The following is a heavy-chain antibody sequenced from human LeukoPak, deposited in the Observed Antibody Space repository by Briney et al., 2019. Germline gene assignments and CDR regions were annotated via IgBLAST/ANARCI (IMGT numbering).Heavy chain of an antibody. J-gene: IGHJ4*02. V-gene: IGHV3-21*01. Sequence: GGSLRLSCAASGFTFSSYSMNWVRQAPGKGLEWVSSISSSSSYIYYADSVKGRFTTSRDNAKNSLYLQMNSLRAEDTAVYYCARDGNYYDSSGYLDIWGQGTLVTVSS. CDR1: GFTFSSYS. CDR3: ARDGNYYDSSGYLDI. D-gene: IGHD3-22*01. CDR2: ISSSSSYI.